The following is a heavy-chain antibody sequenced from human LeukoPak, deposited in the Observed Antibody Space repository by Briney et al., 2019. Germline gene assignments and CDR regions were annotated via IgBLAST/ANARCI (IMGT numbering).Heavy chain of an antibody. D-gene: IGHD6-13*01. CDR2: INPNSGGT. Sequence: ASVKVSCKASGYTFTGYYMHWVRQAPGQELEWMGWINPNSGGTNYAQKFQGRVTMTGDTSISTAYMELSRLRSDDTAVYYCATIQYSSSWYKRFDYWGQGTLVTVSS. CDR3: ATIQYSSSWYKRFDY. CDR1: GYTFTGYY. J-gene: IGHJ4*02. V-gene: IGHV1-2*02.